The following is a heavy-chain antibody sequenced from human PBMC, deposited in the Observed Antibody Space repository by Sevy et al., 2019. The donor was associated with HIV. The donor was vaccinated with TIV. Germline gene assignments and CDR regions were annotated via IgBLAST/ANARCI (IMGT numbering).Heavy chain of an antibody. CDR1: GGSISSGGYY. CDR2: IYYSGST. CDR3: ARTYYYDSSGYSWFDP. J-gene: IGHJ5*02. V-gene: IGHV4-31*03. D-gene: IGHD3-22*01. Sequence: SETLSLTCTVSGGSISSGGYYWSWIRQHLGKGLEWIGYIYYSGSTYYNPSLKSRVTISVDTSKNQFSLKLSSVTAADTAVYYCARTYYYDSSGYSWFDPWGQGTLVTVSS.